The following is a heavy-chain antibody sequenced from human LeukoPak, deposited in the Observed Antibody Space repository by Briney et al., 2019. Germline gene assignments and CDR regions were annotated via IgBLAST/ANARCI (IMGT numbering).Heavy chain of an antibody. D-gene: IGHD3-9*01. J-gene: IGHJ3*02. Sequence: ASVKVSCKASGYTLIDYYMHWVRQAPGQGLEWMGWINPNSGDTNYAQKFQGRATMTRDTSISTAYMELTRLRSDDTAVYYCARGFDWGDIDIWGQGTMVTVSS. CDR2: INPNSGDT. CDR3: ARGFDWGDIDI. CDR1: GYTLIDYY. V-gene: IGHV1-2*02.